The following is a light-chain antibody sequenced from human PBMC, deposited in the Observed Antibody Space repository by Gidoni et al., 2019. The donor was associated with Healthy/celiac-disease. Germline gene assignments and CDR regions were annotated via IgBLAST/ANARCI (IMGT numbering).Light chain of an antibody. J-gene: IGKJ2*01. V-gene: IGKV1-5*01. CDR3: QQYNSYPYT. CDR1: QSISSW. Sequence: DIQMPQSPSTRSASVGDRVTITCRASQSISSWLAWYQQKPGKAPKLLIYDASSLESGVPSRFSGSGSGTEFTLTISSLQPDDFATYYCQQYNSYPYTFGQGTKLEIK. CDR2: DAS.